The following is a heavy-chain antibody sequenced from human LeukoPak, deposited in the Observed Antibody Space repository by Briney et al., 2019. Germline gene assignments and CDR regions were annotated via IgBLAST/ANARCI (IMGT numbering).Heavy chain of an antibody. CDR1: GGSISSGGYY. D-gene: IGHD6-19*01. V-gene: IGHV4-31*03. CDR3: ARARAGVAAGAGTEYFQH. Sequence: SETLSLTCTVSGGSISSGGYYWSWIRQHPGKGLEWIGYIYYSGSTYYNPSLKSRVTISVDTSKNQFSLKLSSVTAADTAVYYCARARAGVAAGAGTEYFQHWGQGTLVTVSS. J-gene: IGHJ1*01. CDR2: IYYSGST.